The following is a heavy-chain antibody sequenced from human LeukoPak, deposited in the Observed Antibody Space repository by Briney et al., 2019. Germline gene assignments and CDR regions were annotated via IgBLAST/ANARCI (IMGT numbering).Heavy chain of an antibody. CDR2: INPNSGGT. Sequence: ASVKVSCKASGYTFTGYYMHWVRQAPGQGLEWMGWINPNSGGTNYAQKFQGRVTMTRDTSISTAYMELSRLRSDDTAVYYCARETAGVWFGELHNWFDPWGQGTLVTVSS. CDR1: GYTFTGYY. V-gene: IGHV1-2*02. CDR3: ARETAGVWFGELHNWFDP. J-gene: IGHJ5*02. D-gene: IGHD3-10*01.